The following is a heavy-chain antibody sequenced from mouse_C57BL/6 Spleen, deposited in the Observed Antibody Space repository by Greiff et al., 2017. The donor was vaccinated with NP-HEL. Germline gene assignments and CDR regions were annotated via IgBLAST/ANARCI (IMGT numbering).Heavy chain of an antibody. CDR2: ISGGGGNT. D-gene: IGHD2-1*01. J-gene: IGHJ4*01. Sequence: EVMLVESGGGLVKPGGSLKLSCAASGFTFSSYTMSWVRQTPEKRLEWVATISGGGGNTYYPDSVKGRFTISRDNAKNTLYLQMSSLRSEDTAFYYCARGNYYAMDYWGQGTSVTVSS. CDR1: GFTFSSYT. V-gene: IGHV5-9*01. CDR3: ARGNYYAMDY.